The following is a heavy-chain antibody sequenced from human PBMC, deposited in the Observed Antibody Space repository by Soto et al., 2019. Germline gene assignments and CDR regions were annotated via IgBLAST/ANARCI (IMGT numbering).Heavy chain of an antibody. CDR1: GFTFSSYA. CDR3: AKDPIPTRMGYYFDY. J-gene: IGHJ4*02. CDR2: ISGSGGST. D-gene: IGHD1-1*01. V-gene: IGHV3-23*01. Sequence: QPGGSLRLSCAASGFTFSSYAMSWVRQAPGKGLEWVSAISGSGGSTYYADSVKGRFTVSRDNSKNTLYLQMNSLRAEDTAVYYCAKDPIPTRMGYYFDYWGQGTLVTVSS.